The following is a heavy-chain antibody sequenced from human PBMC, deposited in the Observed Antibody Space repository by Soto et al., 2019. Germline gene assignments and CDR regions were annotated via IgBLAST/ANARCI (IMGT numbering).Heavy chain of an antibody. CDR2: ISASGKTP. D-gene: IGHD3-10*01. J-gene: IGHJ4*02. V-gene: IGHV3-23*01. CDR1: GFTFSSDA. Sequence: AGGSLILSCAASGFTFSSDAMSWVRLAPGKGLEWVSAISASGKTPYYADSVKGRFTISRDNSKNTLYLQMNSLRAEDTAVYYCAKDPHPRALWFGELKYYFDYWGQGTLVTVSS. CDR3: AKDPHPRALWFGELKYYFDY.